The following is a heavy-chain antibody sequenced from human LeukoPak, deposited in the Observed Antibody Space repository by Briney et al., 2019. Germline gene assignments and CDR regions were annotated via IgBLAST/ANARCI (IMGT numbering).Heavy chain of an antibody. CDR1: GFTFSSYW. D-gene: IGHD5-18*01. Sequence: GGSLSLSCAASGFTFSSYWMHWVRQAPGQGLEWVGFIRSKAYGGTTEYAASVKGRFTISRDDSKSIAYLQMNSLKTEDTAVYYCTREYGYSYGYYYYYGIDGWGQGTPVTVSS. CDR3: TREYGYSYGYYYYYGIDG. CDR2: IRSKAYGGTT. J-gene: IGHJ6*02. V-gene: IGHV3-49*04.